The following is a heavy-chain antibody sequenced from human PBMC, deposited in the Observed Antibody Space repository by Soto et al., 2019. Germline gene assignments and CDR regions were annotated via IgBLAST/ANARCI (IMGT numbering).Heavy chain of an antibody. D-gene: IGHD6-19*01. CDR3: DKEPTPRSGWPKYGPFDS. CDR2: ISSDGSDE. J-gene: IGHJ4*02. CDR1: GFSFSDFG. V-gene: IGHV3-30*18. Sequence: QVQLVESGGGVVQPGRSLRLSCAASGFSFSDFGLNWVRQAPGKGLEWVAIISSDGSDEYYADSVKGRFTIFRDNSRNTRFLQVSSLRADDTAVNFCDKEPTPRSGWPKYGPFDSWGQGTLVTVSS.